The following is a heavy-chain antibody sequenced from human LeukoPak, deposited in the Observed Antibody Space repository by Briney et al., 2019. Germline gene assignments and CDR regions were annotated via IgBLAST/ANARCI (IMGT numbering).Heavy chain of an antibody. CDR1: GGSISSYY. J-gene: IGHJ3*02. V-gene: IGHV4-59*08. CDR2: IYYSGST. Sequence: SETLSLTCTVSGGSISSYYWSWIRQPPGKGLEWIGYIYYSGSTNYNPSLKSRVTISVDTSKNQFSLKLSSVTAADTAVYYCAGVPLAMGAFDIWGQGTMVTVSS. CDR3: AGVPLAMGAFDI. D-gene: IGHD2/OR15-2a*01.